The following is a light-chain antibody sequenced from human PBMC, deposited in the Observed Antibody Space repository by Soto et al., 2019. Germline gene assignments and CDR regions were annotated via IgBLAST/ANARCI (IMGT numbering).Light chain of an antibody. CDR2: GAS. Sequence: EIVLTQSPGTLSLSPGDTATLSCRANVTVFSSRLAWYQHIPGQPPKLLIYGASSRATGIPARISGSGSGTDFTLTISGLEPGDFAVYYCQQYGTSDPTFGQGTNVEI. CDR3: QQYGTSDPT. V-gene: IGKV3-20*01. CDR1: VTVFSSR. J-gene: IGKJ1*01.